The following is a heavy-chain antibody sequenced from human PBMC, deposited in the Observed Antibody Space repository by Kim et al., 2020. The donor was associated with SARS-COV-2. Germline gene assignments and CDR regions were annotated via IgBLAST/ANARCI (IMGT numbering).Heavy chain of an antibody. J-gene: IGHJ4*02. CDR1: GFTFSSYA. CDR3: ARDGYSGYLEWLRFAIAGPYGDYPLDY. Sequence: GGSLRLSCAASGFTFSSYAMHWVRQAPGKGLEWVAVISYDGSNKYYADSVKGRFTISRDNSKNTLYLQMNSLRAEDTAVYYCARDGYSGYLEWLRFAIAGPYGDYPLDYWGQGTLVTVSS. D-gene: IGHD5-12*01. V-gene: IGHV3-30-3*01. CDR2: ISYDGSNK.